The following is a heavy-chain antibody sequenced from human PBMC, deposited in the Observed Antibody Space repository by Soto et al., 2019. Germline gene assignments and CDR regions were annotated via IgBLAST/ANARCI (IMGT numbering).Heavy chain of an antibody. V-gene: IGHV4-59*01. CDR2: VYYSGST. D-gene: IGHD3-22*01. Sequence: SETLSLTCTVSGASISSSYWSWIRQSPGKGLEWIGYVYYSGSTNYNPSLKSRVTISVDTSKNQFSLKLSSVTAADTAVYYCARGYYDSSGQSNTFDIWGQGTMVTVSS. CDR1: GASISSSY. J-gene: IGHJ3*02. CDR3: ARGYYDSSGQSNTFDI.